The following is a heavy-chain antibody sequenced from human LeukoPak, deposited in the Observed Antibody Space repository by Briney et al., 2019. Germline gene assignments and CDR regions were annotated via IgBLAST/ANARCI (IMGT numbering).Heavy chain of an antibody. J-gene: IGHJ6*02. V-gene: IGHV3-23*01. CDR1: GFTFSSYA. D-gene: IGHD6-19*01. CDR2: ISGSGGST. CDR3: ASQLYSSGWSYYYYYGMDV. Sequence: GGSLRLSCAASGFTFSSYAMSWVRQAPGKGLEWVSAISGSGGSTYYADSVKGRFTISRDNSKNTLYLQMNSLRAEDTAVYYCASQLYSSGWSYYYYYGMDVWGQGTTVTVSS.